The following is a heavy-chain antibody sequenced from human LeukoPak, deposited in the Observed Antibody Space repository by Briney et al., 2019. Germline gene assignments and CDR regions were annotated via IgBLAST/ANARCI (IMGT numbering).Heavy chain of an antibody. Sequence: ASVKVSCKASGYTFTGFYMHWVRQAPGQGREWMGWINPNSGGTNSAQKFPGRVTMTRDTSISTAYMELSRPRSDDMAVYYCATLIPLDSSRSGAFDIWGQGTMVTVSS. D-gene: IGHD3-22*01. J-gene: IGHJ3*02. CDR1: GYTFTGFY. V-gene: IGHV1-2*02. CDR3: ATLIPLDSSRSGAFDI. CDR2: INPNSGGT.